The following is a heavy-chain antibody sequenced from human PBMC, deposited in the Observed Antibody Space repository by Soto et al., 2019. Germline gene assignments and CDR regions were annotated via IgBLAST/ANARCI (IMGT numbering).Heavy chain of an antibody. CDR1: GGTFRSYA. Sequence: QVQLVQSGAEVQKPGSSVKVSCKASGGTFRSYAISWVRQAPVQVLEWMGGIIPIFGTANYAQKFQGRVTITAYKTTSTAFMELRSLRCEDSAVYYCSGDRSVLYSSGWYAAFDIWGQGTMVTVSS. D-gene: IGHD6-19*01. CDR2: IIPIFGTA. J-gene: IGHJ3*02. CDR3: SGDRSVLYSSGWYAAFDI. V-gene: IGHV1-69*06.